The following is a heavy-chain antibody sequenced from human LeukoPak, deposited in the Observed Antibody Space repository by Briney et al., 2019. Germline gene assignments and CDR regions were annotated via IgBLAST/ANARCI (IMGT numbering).Heavy chain of an antibody. CDR1: GFTFSRYA. CDR3: AKDQSAWLYYFDY. V-gene: IGHV3-30*18. CDR2: ISYDGSNK. D-gene: IGHD6-19*01. J-gene: IGHJ4*02. Sequence: GGSLRLSCAASGFTFSRYAMSWVRQAPGKGLEWVAVISYDGSNKYYADSVKGRFTISRDNSKNTLYLQMNSLSAEDTAVYYCAKDQSAWLYYFDYWGQGPLVTVSS.